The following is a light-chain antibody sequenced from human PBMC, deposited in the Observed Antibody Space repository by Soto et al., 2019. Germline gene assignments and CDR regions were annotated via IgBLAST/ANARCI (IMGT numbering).Light chain of an antibody. CDR1: SSDVGAYNY. CDR2: NVS. V-gene: IGLV2-14*03. J-gene: IGLJ1*01. CDR3: TSSTITGTDV. Sequence: QSALTQPASVSGYPGQSITISCTRTSSDVGAYNYVSWYQHFPGKAPKLIIYNVSLRPSGVSSRLSGSKSGNTASQPISGLQNDDEDDYYCTSSTITGTDVFGTGTKVTVL.